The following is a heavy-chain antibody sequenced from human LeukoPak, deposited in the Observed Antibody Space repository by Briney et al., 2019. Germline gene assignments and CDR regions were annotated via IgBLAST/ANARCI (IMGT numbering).Heavy chain of an antibody. J-gene: IGHJ6*03. V-gene: IGHV4-34*01. D-gene: IGHD3-10*01. CDR3: ARGDGSGSLPNSYYYYYMDV. Sequence: PSETLSLTCTVSGGSISGYYWSWIRQPPGKGLEWIGEINHSGSTNYNPSLKSRVTISVDTSKNQFSLKLSSVTAADTAVYYCARGDGSGSLPNSYYYYYMDVWGKGTTVTVSS. CDR1: GGSISGYY. CDR2: INHSGST.